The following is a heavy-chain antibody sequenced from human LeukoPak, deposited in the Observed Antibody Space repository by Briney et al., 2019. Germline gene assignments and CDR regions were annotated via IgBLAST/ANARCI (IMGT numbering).Heavy chain of an antibody. V-gene: IGHV3-11*05. D-gene: IGHD3-10*01. CDR1: GFTFSDYY. CDR3: ARERPSDDALWFGGTRIYGMDV. CDR2: ISSSSSYT. J-gene: IGHJ6*02. Sequence: MSGGSLRLSCAASGFTFSDYYMSWIRQAPGKGLEWVSYISSSSSYTNYADSVKGRFTISRDNAKNSLYLQMNSLRAEDTAVYYCARERPSDDALWFGGTRIYGMDVWGQGTTVTVSS.